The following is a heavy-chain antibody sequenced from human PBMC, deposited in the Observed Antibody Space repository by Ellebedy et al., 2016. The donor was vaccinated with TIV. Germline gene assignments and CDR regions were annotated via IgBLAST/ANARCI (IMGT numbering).Heavy chain of an antibody. Sequence: AASVKVSCKSSGGTFRRNAISWVRQASGQGLEWMGWMNPNSGNTEYAQKFQGRVTMTRNTSITTAFMELSSLRSEDTAVYYCARGPFMITFGGVIMDVWGQGTTVTVSS. CDR3: ARGPFMITFGGVIMDV. CDR2: MNPNSGNT. J-gene: IGHJ6*02. CDR1: GGTFRRNA. D-gene: IGHD3-16*02. V-gene: IGHV1-8*01.